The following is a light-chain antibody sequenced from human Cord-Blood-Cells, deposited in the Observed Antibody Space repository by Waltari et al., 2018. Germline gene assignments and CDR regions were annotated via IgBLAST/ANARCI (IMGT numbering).Light chain of an antibody. J-gene: IGKJ1*01. V-gene: IGKV1-9*01. Sequence: DIQLTQSPSFLSASVGARVTITCRASQGISSYLAWYQQKPGKAPKLLIYAASTLQSGVPSRFSGSGSGTEFTLTISSLQPEDFATYYCQQLKTSGFGQGTKVEIK. CDR3: QQLKTSG. CDR1: QGISSY. CDR2: AAS.